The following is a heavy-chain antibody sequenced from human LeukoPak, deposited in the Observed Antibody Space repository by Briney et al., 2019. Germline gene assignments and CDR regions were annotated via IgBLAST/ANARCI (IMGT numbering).Heavy chain of an antibody. Sequence: ASVKVSCKASGYTFTSYYMHWVRQAPGQGLEWMGIINPSGGSTSYAQKFQGRVTMTRDMSTSTVYMELSRLRSDDTAVYYCARFSYGDSSGYYWFYYWGQGTLVTVSS. D-gene: IGHD3-22*01. CDR2: INPSGGST. V-gene: IGHV1-46*01. CDR3: ARFSYGDSSGYYWFYY. J-gene: IGHJ4*02. CDR1: GYTFTSYY.